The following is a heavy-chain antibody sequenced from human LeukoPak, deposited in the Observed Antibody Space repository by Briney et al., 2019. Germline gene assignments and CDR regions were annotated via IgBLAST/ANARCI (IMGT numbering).Heavy chain of an antibody. CDR2: ISSSGGST. J-gene: IGHJ6*02. CDR1: GFTFSSYA. V-gene: IGHV3-64*01. D-gene: IGHD3-3*01. Sequence: GGSLRLSCAASGFTFSSYAMQWVRQAPGKGLEYVSAISSSGGSTYYANSVKGRFTISRDNSKNTLYLQMGSLRAEDMAVYYCARGDYYDFWSGYPFYYYGMDVWGQGTTVTVSS. CDR3: ARGDYYDFWSGYPFYYYGMDV.